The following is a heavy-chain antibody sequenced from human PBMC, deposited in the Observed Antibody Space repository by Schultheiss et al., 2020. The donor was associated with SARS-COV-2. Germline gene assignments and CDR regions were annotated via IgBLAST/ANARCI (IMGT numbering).Heavy chain of an antibody. V-gene: IGHV4-59*08. J-gene: IGHJ3*02. CDR1: GGSTSSYY. CDR2: IYNSGST. Sequence: SETLSLTCTVSGGSTSSYYWSWIRQPPGKGLEWIGYIYNSGSTKYNPSLKSRVTISVVTSKNQFSLRLSSVTAADTAMYFCARHARRHAFDIWGQGTMVTVSS. CDR3: ARHARRHAFDI.